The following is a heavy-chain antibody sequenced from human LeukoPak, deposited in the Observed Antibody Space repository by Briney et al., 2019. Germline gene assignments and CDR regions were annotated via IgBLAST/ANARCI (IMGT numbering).Heavy chain of an antibody. V-gene: IGHV4-39*01. D-gene: IGHD6-19*01. CDR1: GGSISSSSYY. J-gene: IGHJ4*02. CDR2: IYYSGST. CDR3: AKQSSGWSRADY. Sequence: SEALSLTCTVSGGSISSSSYYWGWIRQPPGKGLEWIGSIYYSGSTYYNPSLKSRVTISVDTSKNQFSLKLSSVTAADTAVYYCAKQSSGWSRADYWGQGTLVTVSS.